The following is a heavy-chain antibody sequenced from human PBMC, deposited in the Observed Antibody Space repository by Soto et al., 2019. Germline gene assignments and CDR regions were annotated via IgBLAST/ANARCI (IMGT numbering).Heavy chain of an antibody. V-gene: IGHV1-2*02. CDR2: IGPESGAT. Sequence: ASVKVSCKASGYTFTGHYIHWVRQAPEQGPEWMGEIGPESGATRYAQRFQGRVTMTRDMSITTVYMELNNLSPDDTAVYYCGRGRSGQIVVFYWGQGSPVTVSS. D-gene: IGHD1-26*01. CDR3: GRGRSGQIVVFY. J-gene: IGHJ4*02. CDR1: GYTFTGHY.